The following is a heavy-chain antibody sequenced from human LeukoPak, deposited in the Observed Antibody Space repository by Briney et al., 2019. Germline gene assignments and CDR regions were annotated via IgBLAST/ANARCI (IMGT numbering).Heavy chain of an antibody. J-gene: IGHJ4*02. D-gene: IGHD1-26*01. CDR2: IYHSGST. Sequence: NPSGTLSLTCAVSGVSISSSDWWSWVRQSPGKGLEWIGEIYHSGSTNYNPSLKSRVTISVDKSKNQFSLKLTSVTAADTAVYYCARRYAGATFDYWGQGTLVTVSS. CDR3: ARRYAGATFDY. CDR1: GVSISSSDW. V-gene: IGHV4-4*02.